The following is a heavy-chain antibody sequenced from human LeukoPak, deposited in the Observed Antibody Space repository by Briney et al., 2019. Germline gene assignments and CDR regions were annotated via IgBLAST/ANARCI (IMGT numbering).Heavy chain of an antibody. Sequence: GRSLRLPCAASGFSFSSYGMHWVRQAPGKGLEWVADIWYDGSNEYYADSVRGRFTISRDNSKNTLYLQMNSLRADDTAVYYCVRGGSTVSEGPWGQGTLVTVSS. D-gene: IGHD4-17*01. V-gene: IGHV3-33*01. CDR1: GFSFSSYG. CDR2: IWYDGSNE. CDR3: VRGGSTVSEGP. J-gene: IGHJ5*02.